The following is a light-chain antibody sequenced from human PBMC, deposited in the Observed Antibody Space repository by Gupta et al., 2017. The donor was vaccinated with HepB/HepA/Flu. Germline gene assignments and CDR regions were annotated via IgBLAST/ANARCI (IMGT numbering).Light chain of an antibody. Sequence: IVMTQSPATLFVSPGERATLSCRASQSVSGSVAWYQHRPGQPLRLLIYGASTRATGVPVRFSGSGSGTEFTRTITSLKSEDFALYSCQQYYLGPPITLGQGTRLE. J-gene: IGKJ5*01. CDR1: QSVSGS. V-gene: IGKV3-15*01. CDR2: GAS. CDR3: QQYYLGPPIT.